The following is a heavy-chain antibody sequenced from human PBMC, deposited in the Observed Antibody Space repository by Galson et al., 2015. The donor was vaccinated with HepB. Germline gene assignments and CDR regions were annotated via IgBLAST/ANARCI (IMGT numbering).Heavy chain of an antibody. J-gene: IGHJ5*02. CDR1: GDSVSSNSAA. D-gene: IGHD6-19*01. CDR3: ARGRHSSGQNWFDP. CDR2: TYYRSKWYN. V-gene: IGHV6-1*01. Sequence: CAISGDSVSSNSAAWNWIRQSPSRGLEWLGRTYYRSKWYNDYAVSVKSRITITPDTSKNQFSLQLNSVTPEDTAVYYCARGRHSSGQNWFDPWGQGTLVTVSS.